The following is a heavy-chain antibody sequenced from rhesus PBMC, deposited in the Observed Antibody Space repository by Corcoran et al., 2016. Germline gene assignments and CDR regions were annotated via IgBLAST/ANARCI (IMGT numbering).Heavy chain of an antibody. CDR3: AREGYSSSLANDY. Sequence: EVQLVESGGGLAKPGGSLRLSCAASGFSFSYYYMYWVRQAPGKGLEWVSGIRSPGVSPYNADSLKGRFTISRENAKNTLYLQMDSLRAEDTAVYYCAREGYSSSLANDYWDQGVLVTVSS. CDR2: IRSPGVSP. V-gene: IGHV3S18*01. D-gene: IGHD6-43*01. CDR1: GFSFSYYY. J-gene: IGHJ4*01.